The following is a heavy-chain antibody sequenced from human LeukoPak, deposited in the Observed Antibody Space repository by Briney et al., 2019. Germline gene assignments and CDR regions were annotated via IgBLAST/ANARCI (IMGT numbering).Heavy chain of an antibody. CDR2: IYDSGST. J-gene: IGHJ4*02. CDR3: ARGQVLTGYYKRRPLGPIDY. Sequence: SETLSLTCTVSGGSISSYYWSWIRQPPGKGLEWIGYIYDSGSTNYKPSLKSRVTISVDTSKNQFSLKLSSVTAADTAVYYCARGQVLTGYYKRRPLGPIDYWGQGTLVTVSS. V-gene: IGHV4-59*12. D-gene: IGHD3-9*01. CDR1: GGSISSYY.